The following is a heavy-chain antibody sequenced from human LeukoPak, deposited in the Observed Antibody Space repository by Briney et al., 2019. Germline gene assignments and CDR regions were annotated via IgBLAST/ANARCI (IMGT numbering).Heavy chain of an antibody. CDR3: VKDDGWVQYSN. V-gene: IGHV3-23*01. J-gene: IGHJ4*02. CDR2: IRADAVTT. Sequence: GGSLRLSCATSGFIFSHHGMSWVRQAPGKGLEWVSGIRADAVTTYYADSVKGRFIISRDNSKNTVYLQMNSLSAEDAAVYYCVKDDGWVQYSNWGQGTLVTVSS. CDR1: GFIFSHHG. D-gene: IGHD5-24*01.